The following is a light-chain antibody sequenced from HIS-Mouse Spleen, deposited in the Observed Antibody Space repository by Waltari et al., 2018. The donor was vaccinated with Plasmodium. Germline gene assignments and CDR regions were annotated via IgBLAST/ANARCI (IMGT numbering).Light chain of an antibody. J-gene: IGLJ2*01. CDR2: DVS. CDR1: SSDVGGYNY. V-gene: IGLV2-14*03. CDR3: SSYTSSSTPHVV. Sequence: QSALTQPASVSGSPGQSITISCTGSSSDVGGYNYVSWYQQHPGKAPKLMIYDVSNRPSGVSNRFSGSKSGNTASLTISGLQAEDEADYYCSSYTSSSTPHVVFGGGTKLTVL.